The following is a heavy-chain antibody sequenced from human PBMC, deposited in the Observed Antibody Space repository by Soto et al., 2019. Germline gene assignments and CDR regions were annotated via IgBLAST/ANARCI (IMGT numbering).Heavy chain of an antibody. CDR2: MNPNSGNT. CDR1: GYTFTSYD. Sequence: QVQLVLSGAEVKKPGASVKVSCKASGYTFTSYDINWVRQATGQGLEWMGWMNPNSGNTGYAQKFQGRVTMTRITSISTAYMELSRLRSEDTAVYYCARGGVFFFAAPTNPFDYWGQGTLVTVSS. J-gene: IGHJ4*02. D-gene: IGHD3-10*01. V-gene: IGHV1-8*01. CDR3: ARGGVFFFAAPTNPFDY.